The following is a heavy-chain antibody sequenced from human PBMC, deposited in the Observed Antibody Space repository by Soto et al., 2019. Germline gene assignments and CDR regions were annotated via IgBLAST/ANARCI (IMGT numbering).Heavy chain of an antibody. Sequence: SQTLSLTCAISGDSVSSNSAAWNWIRQSPSRGLEWLGRTYYRSKWYNDYAVSVKSRITINPDTSKNQFSLQLNSVTPEDTAVYYCASSGWEDCSSTSCYSFDPWGQGTLVTVSS. CDR2: TYYRSKWYN. CDR1: GDSVSSNSAA. V-gene: IGHV6-1*01. J-gene: IGHJ5*02. CDR3: ASSGWEDCSSTSCYSFDP. D-gene: IGHD2-2*01.